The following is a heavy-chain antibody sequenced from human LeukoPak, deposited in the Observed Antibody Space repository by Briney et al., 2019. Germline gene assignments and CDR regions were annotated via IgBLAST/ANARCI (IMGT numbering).Heavy chain of an antibody. D-gene: IGHD3-3*01. CDR1: GGSISSYY. CDR3: ARERSGSFDY. CDR2: IYYSGST. Sequence: SETLSLTCTVSGGSISSYYWSWIRQPPGKGLEWIGYIYYSGSTNYNPSLKSRVTISVDTSKNQFSLKLSSVTAADTAVYYCARERSGSFDYWGQGTLVTVSS. V-gene: IGHV4-59*01. J-gene: IGHJ4*02.